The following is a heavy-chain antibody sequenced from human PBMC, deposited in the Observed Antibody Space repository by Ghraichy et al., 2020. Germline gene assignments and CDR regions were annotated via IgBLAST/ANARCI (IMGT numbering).Heavy chain of an antibody. CDR3: AKDGYCSSTSCYYFDY. Sequence: GGSLRLSCAASGFTFSSYAMSWVRQAPGKGLEWVSAISGSGGSTYYADSVKGRFTISRDNSKNTLYLQMNSLRAEDTAVYYCAKDGYCSSTSCYYFDYWGPGTLVTVSS. CDR2: ISGSGGST. J-gene: IGHJ4*02. D-gene: IGHD2-2*03. V-gene: IGHV3-23*01. CDR1: GFTFSSYA.